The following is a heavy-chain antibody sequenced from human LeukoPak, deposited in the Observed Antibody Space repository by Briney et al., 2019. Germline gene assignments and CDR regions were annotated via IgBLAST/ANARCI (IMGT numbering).Heavy chain of an antibody. Sequence: SETLSLTCAVSGGSFSGYYWSWIRQPPGKGLEWIGEINHSGSTNYNPSLQSRVTISVDTSKKKISLKLSSVPAPDPAVYYRACARGVKANAFDIWGQGTMVTVSA. J-gene: IGHJ3*02. D-gene: IGHD3-10*01. CDR2: INHSGST. CDR3: ACARGVKANAFDI. CDR1: GGSFSGYY. V-gene: IGHV4-34*01.